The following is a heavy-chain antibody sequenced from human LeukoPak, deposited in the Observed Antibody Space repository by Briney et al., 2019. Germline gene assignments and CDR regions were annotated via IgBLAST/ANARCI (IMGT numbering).Heavy chain of an antibody. CDR1: GFTVSSNY. J-gene: IGHJ4*02. V-gene: IGHV3-66*01. CDR2: IYSGGST. Sequence: GGSLRLSCAASGFTVSSNYMSWVRQAPGKGLEWVSVIYSGGSTYYADSAKGRFTISRDNSKNTLYLQMNSLRAEDTAVYYCARCPGYCSGGSCYPRYYYYFDYWGQGTLVTVSS. D-gene: IGHD2-15*01. CDR3: ARCPGYCSGGSCYPRYYYYFDY.